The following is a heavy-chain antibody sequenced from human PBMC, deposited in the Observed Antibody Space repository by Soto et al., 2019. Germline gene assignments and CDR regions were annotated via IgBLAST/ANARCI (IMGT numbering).Heavy chain of an antibody. CDR3: ATSHVDLRHASPITPFDY. D-gene: IGHD5-12*01. J-gene: IGHJ4*02. Sequence: QVQLVESGGGVVQPGRSLRLSCAASGFTFSSYAMHWVRQAPGKGLEWGAVLSYDGSNKYYADSVKGRFTISRANSKNTLYRQMNSLRAEDTAVYYCATSHVDLRHASPITPFDYWGQGTLVTVSS. V-gene: IGHV3-30*14. CDR2: LSYDGSNK. CDR1: GFTFSSYA.